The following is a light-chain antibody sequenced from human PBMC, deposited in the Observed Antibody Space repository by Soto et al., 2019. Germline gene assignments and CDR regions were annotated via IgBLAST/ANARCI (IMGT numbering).Light chain of an antibody. V-gene: IGLV1-44*01. CDR1: SSNIGSNT. CDR2: SNN. CDR3: AAWDDSLNGVV. J-gene: IGLJ2*01. Sequence: VLTQPPSASGTPGQRVTISCSGSSSNIGSNTVNWYQQFPGTAPKLLIYSNNQRPSGVPDRFSGSKSGTSASLAISGLQSEDEADYYCAAWDDSLNGVVFGGGTKLTVL.